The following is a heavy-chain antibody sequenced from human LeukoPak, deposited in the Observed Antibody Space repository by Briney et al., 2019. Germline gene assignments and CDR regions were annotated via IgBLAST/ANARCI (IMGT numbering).Heavy chain of an antibody. D-gene: IGHD3-16*02. J-gene: IGHJ3*02. CDR1: GGSISSSNW. V-gene: IGHV4-4*02. CDR2: IYHSGST. CDR3: ATYYYDYVWGSYRPRANDAFDI. Sequence: TSETLSLTCAVSGGSISSSNWWSWVRQPPGKGLEWIGEIYHSGSTNYNPSLKSRVTISVDKSKNQFSLKLSSVTAADTAVYYCATYYYDYVWGSYRPRANDAFDIWGQGTMVTVSS.